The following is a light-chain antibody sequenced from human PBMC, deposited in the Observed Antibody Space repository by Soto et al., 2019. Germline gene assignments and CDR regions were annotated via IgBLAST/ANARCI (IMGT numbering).Light chain of an antibody. V-gene: IGKV3-11*01. CDR3: QQRNDWPLT. Sequence: EIVLTQSPATLSLSPGERATLSCRASQSVGSSLAWYQQKPGQAPRLLINDSSNRATGIPARFSGSGSGTDFTLTIRSLEPEEFAVYYCQQRNDWPLTCGGGTNVEIK. CDR1: QSVGSS. J-gene: IGKJ4*01. CDR2: DSS.